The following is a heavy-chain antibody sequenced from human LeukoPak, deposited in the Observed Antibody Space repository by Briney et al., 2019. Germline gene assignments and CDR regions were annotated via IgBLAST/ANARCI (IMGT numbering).Heavy chain of an antibody. CDR2: INHSGST. CDR1: GYSISNSDW. CDR3: ARGPVLLWFGELPRGRFDY. V-gene: IGHV4-28*03. D-gene: IGHD3-10*01. J-gene: IGHJ4*02. Sequence: SDTLSLTCAVSGYSISNSDWWGWIRQPPGKGLEWIGEINHSGSTNYNPSLKSRVTISVDTSKNQFSLKLSSVTAADTAVYYCARGPVLLWFGELPRGRFDYWGQGTLVTVSS.